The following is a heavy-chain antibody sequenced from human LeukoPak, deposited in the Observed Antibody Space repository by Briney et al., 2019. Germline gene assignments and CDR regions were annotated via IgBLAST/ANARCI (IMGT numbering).Heavy chain of an antibody. V-gene: IGHV4-39*07. D-gene: IGHD2-2*01. CDR1: GASVNSRDSY. CDR2: ITYTATI. Sequence: SETLSLTCSVSGASVNSRDSYWAWVRQSPGKGLEWIGTITYTATIHSNPSLKSRFTLSLDTSKDQFSLNLNSVSAADTAVYYCVRHKVPAARTHLDLWGQGTLVIVSS. J-gene: IGHJ4*02. CDR3: VRHKVPAARTHLDL.